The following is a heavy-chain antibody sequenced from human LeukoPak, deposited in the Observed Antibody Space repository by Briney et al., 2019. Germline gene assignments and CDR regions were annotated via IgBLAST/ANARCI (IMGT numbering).Heavy chain of an antibody. D-gene: IGHD3-22*01. J-gene: IGHJ4*02. V-gene: IGHV1-18*01. CDR1: GYTFDNYG. Sequence: ASVKVPCKASGYTFDNYGISWVRQAPGQGLEWMGWISAYNGNTNYAQNLQGRVTMTTDTSTSTAYMELRSLRSDDTAVYYCARGTMIVVDPADYWGQGTLVTVSS. CDR2: ISAYNGNT. CDR3: ARGTMIVVDPADY.